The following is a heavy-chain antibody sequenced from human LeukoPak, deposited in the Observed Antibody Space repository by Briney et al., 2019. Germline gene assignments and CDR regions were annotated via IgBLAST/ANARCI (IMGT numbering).Heavy chain of an antibody. J-gene: IGHJ6*03. Sequence: SETLSLTCAVYSESFIGYYWSWIRQPPGKGLEWIGEINHSGSTNYNPSLKSRVTISADTSKNQFSLKMNSVTAADTAVYYCARAPYGNYHYYYMDVWGKGTTVTVSS. D-gene: IGHD3-10*01. CDR2: INHSGST. V-gene: IGHV4-34*01. CDR1: SESFIGYY. CDR3: ARAPYGNYHYYYMDV.